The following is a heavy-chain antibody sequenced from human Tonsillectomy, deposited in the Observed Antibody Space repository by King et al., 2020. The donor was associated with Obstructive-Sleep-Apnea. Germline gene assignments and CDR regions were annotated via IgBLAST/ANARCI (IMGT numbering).Heavy chain of an antibody. CDR2: ISGSGGST. V-gene: IGHV3-23*04. Sequence: VQLVESGGGLVQPGGSLRRSCAASGLTFSSYAMSRVRQDPGKGLEWVSAISGSGGSTYYAHPGKGRVTISRDNSKNTLYLQMNSLRAEDTAVYYCAKDTVGVPAAMDAFDIWGPGTMVTVSS. D-gene: IGHD2-2*01. CDR1: GLTFSSYA. CDR3: AKDTVGVPAAMDAFDI. J-gene: IGHJ3*02.